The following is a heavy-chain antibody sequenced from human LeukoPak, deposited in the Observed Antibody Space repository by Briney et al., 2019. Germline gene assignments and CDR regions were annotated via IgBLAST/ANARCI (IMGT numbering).Heavy chain of an antibody. V-gene: IGHV1-69*05. J-gene: IGHJ6*03. CDR3: ARGATMVRGPLYYYYYYMDV. D-gene: IGHD3-10*01. CDR2: IIPIFGTA. Sequence: ASVKVSCKASGGTFSSYAISWVRQAPGQGLGWMGGIIPIFGTANYAQKFQGRVTITTDESTSTAYMELSSLRSEDSAVYYCARGATMVRGPLYYYYYYMDVWGKGTTVTVSS. CDR1: GGTFSSYA.